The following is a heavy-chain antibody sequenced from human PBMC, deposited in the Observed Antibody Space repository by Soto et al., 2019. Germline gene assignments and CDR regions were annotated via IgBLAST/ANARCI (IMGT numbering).Heavy chain of an antibody. CDR2: ISGSGGST. CDR1: GCTFSSYA. J-gene: IGHJ4*02. V-gene: IGHV3-23*01. Sequence: GGALRLSCAASGCTFSSYAMSWGRQAPGKGLEWVSAISGSGGSTYYADSVKGRFTISRDNSKNTLYLQMNSLRAEDTAVYYCARVAVEQEQQLDSHTDYWGQGTLFIVSS. D-gene: IGHD6-13*01. CDR3: ARVAVEQEQQLDSHTDY.